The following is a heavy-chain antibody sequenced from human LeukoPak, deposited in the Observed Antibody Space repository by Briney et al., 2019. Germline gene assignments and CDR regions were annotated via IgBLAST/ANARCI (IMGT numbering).Heavy chain of an antibody. CDR1: GGTFSSYA. CDR2: IIPIFGTA. CDR3: ARSIAALSY. D-gene: IGHD6-6*01. Sequence: SVKVSCKASGGTFSSYAISWVRQAPGQGLEWMGGIIPIFGTANYAQKFQGRVTITTDESTSTDYMELSSLRSEDTAVYYCARSIAALSYWGQGTLVTVSS. V-gene: IGHV1-69*05. J-gene: IGHJ4*02.